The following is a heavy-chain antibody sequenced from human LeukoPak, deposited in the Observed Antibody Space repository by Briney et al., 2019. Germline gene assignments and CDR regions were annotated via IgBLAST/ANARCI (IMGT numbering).Heavy chain of an antibody. CDR3: AKDNYYGSGSYYDYVASGMDV. CDR2: ISGSGGST. D-gene: IGHD3-10*01. CDR1: GFTFSSYA. Sequence: GGSLRLSCAASGFTFSSYAMSWVRQAPGKGLEWVSAISGSGGSTYYADSVKGRFTISRDNSKNTLYLQMNSLRAEDTAVYYCAKDNYYGSGSYYDYVASGMDVWGQGTTVTVSS. J-gene: IGHJ6*02. V-gene: IGHV3-23*01.